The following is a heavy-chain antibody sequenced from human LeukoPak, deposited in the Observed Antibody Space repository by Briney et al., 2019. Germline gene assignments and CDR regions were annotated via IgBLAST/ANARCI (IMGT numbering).Heavy chain of an antibody. Sequence: GGSLRLSWAASGLTFSSYWMHWVRQAPGKGLVWVSRINSDGSSTSYADSVKGRFTISRDNAKNTLYLQMNSLRAEDTAVYYCARSSGYSPIDYWGQGTLVTVPS. CDR2: INSDGSST. D-gene: IGHD5-18*01. CDR3: ARSSGYSPIDY. J-gene: IGHJ4*02. CDR1: GLTFSSYW. V-gene: IGHV3-74*01.